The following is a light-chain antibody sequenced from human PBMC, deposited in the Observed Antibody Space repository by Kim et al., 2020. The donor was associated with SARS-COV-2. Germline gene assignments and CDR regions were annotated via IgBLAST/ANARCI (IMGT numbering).Light chain of an antibody. CDR1: QSVSSN. CDR2: DTS. J-gene: IGKJ2*01. CDR3: QQYNKWPLT. Sequence: EIVMTQSPATLSLSPGERATLSCRASQSVSSNLAWYQQKPGQAPRLLIYDTSTRATGIPTRFSGSGSGTEFTLTISSLQSADFAVYYCQQYNKWPLTFGQGTKLEI. V-gene: IGKV3-15*01.